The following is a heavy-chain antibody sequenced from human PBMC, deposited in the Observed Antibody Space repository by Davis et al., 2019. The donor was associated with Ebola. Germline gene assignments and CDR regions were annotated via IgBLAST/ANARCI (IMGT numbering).Heavy chain of an antibody. V-gene: IGHV4-4*02. CDR3: ARDPSVAGTQLADY. D-gene: IGHD6-19*01. Sequence: PSETLSLTCAVSGGSISSSNWWSWVRQPPGKGLEWIGEIYHSGSTNYNPSLKSRVTISVDTSKNQFSLKLSSVTAADTAVYYCARDPSVAGTQLADYWGQGTLVTVSS. CDR1: GGSISSSNW. CDR2: IYHSGST. J-gene: IGHJ4*02.